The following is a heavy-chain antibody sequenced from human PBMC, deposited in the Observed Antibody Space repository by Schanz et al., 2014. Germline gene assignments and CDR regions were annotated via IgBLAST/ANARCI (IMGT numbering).Heavy chain of an antibody. CDR2: INNSGST. J-gene: IGHJ4*02. Sequence: QVQLQESGPGLVKPSVTLSLTCAVSGGFISSINWWSWVRQSPGTGLEWIGEINNSGSTNYNPSLKSRVTISLDKSKSQCSLTLNAVTAADTAVYYCARDERDLPRALFVFWGQGTLVTVSS. V-gene: IGHV4-4*02. D-gene: IGHD2-2*01. CDR3: ARDERDLPRALFVF. CDR1: GGFISSINW.